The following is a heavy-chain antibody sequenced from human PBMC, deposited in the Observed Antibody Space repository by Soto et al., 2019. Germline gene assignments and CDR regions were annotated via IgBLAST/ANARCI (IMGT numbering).Heavy chain of an antibody. J-gene: IGHJ4*02. Sequence: PSETLSLTCTVSGGSINSGGYYCSWIRQHPGKGLQWIGYIYYSGSTYYNPSLKSRVTISVDTSKNQLSLKLSSVTAADTAVYYCARYMVRGVITTRHFDYWGQGTLVTVSS. CDR1: GGSINSGGYY. V-gene: IGHV4-31*03. CDR3: ARYMVRGVITTRHFDY. D-gene: IGHD3-10*01. CDR2: IYYSGST.